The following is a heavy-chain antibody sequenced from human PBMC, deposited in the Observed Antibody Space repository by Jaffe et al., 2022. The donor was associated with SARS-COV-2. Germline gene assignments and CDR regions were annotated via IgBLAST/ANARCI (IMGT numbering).Heavy chain of an antibody. J-gene: IGHJ6*03. CDR3: ARCLEWYPPAEVRYYYYMDV. CDR1: GGTFSSYA. D-gene: IGHD2-8*01. Sequence: QVQLVQSGAEVKKPGSSVKVSCKASGGTFSSYAISWVRQAPGQGLEWMGGIIPIFGTANYAQKFQGRVTITADESTSTAYMELSSLRSEDTAVYYCARCLEWYPPAEVRYYYYMDVWGKGTTVTVSS. V-gene: IGHV1-69*01. CDR2: IIPIFGTA.